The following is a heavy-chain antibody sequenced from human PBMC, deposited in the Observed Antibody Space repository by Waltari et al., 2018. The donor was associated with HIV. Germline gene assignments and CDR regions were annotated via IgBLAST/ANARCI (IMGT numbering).Heavy chain of an antibody. D-gene: IGHD3-22*01. V-gene: IGHV3-53*01. CDR2: IYPDDTT. CDR1: NFSISDRP. CDR3: ATGVRYYNP. Sequence: EVLLAESGGRLIQPGGSLGLSCVASNFSISDRPVTWVRQTPGGPLEWVAVIYPDDTTHYAESVRGRFTVSRLKSWTSVILLMNGLFVDDTAIYYCATGVRYYNPWGQGTRVTVSA. J-gene: IGHJ4*02.